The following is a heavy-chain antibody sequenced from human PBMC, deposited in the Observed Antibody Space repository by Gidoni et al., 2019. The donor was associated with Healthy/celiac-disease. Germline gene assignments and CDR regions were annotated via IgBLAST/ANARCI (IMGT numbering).Heavy chain of an antibody. CDR3: ARDTTDYYGSGSYFSGMDV. CDR1: GCTFTGYY. CDR2: INPNSGGT. V-gene: IGHV1-2*02. D-gene: IGHD3-10*01. Sequence: QVQLVQAGPEVKKPGASVKVSCKASGCTFTGYYMHWVRQSPGQGLEWMGWINPNSGGTNYAQKFQGRVTMTRDTSISTAYMELSMLRSDDTAVYYCARDTTDYYGSGSYFSGMDVWGQGTTVTVSS. J-gene: IGHJ6*02.